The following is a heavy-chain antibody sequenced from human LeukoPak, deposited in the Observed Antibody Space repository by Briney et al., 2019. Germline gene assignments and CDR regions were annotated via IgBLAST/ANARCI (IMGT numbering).Heavy chain of an antibody. V-gene: IGHV4-34*01. CDR2: INHSGST. CDR3: ARPRGSGSYGDFDY. CDR1: GGSFSGYY. D-gene: IGHD1-26*01. J-gene: IGHJ4*02. Sequence: SETLSLTCAVSGGSFSGYYWSWIRQPPGKGLEWIGEINHSGSTNYNPSLKSRVTISVDTSKNQFSLKLSSVTAADTAVYYCARPRGSGSYGDFDYWGQGTLVTVSS.